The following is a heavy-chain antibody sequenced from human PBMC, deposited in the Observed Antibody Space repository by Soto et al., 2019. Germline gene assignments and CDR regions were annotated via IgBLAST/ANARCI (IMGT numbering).Heavy chain of an antibody. V-gene: IGHV1-18*01. CDR3: ARDQVSAGTTDNDAFDI. J-gene: IGHJ3*02. CDR2: ISAYNGNT. CDR1: GYTVTSYG. D-gene: IGHD1-7*01. Sequence: QVQLVQSGAEVKRPGASVKVSCKASGYTVTSYGISWVRQAPGQGLEWMGWISAYNGNTNYAQKLQGRVTMTTDTSTSTAYMELRSLRSDDTAVYYCARDQVSAGTTDNDAFDIWGQGTMVTVSS.